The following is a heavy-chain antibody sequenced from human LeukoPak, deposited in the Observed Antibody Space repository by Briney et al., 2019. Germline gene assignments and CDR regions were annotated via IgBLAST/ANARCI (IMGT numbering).Heavy chain of an antibody. CDR2: ISSSVSTI. J-gene: IGHJ3*02. CDR3: ARDQVDTGAFDI. D-gene: IGHD5-18*01. CDR1: GFTFSSYE. V-gene: IGHV3-48*03. Sequence: PGGSLRLSCATSGFTFSSYEMNWVRQAPGKGLEWVSYISSSVSTIYYADSVRGRFTISRDNAKNSLYLQMNSLRAEDTAVYYCARDQVDTGAFDIWGQGTVVTVSS.